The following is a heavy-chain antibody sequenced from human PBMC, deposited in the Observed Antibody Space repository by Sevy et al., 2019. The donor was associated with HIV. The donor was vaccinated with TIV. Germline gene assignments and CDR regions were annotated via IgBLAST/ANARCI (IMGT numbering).Heavy chain of an antibody. CDR3: ATTKDYYENSGDPFDY. CDR2: FDPEDGET. D-gene: IGHD3-22*01. J-gene: IGHJ4*02. CDR1: GYTLTKLS. V-gene: IGHV1-24*01. Sequence: ASVKVSCKVSGYTLTKLSMHWVRQAPGKGLEWMGTFDPEDGETIYAQKFQGRVTMTEDTSTDTAYMELSSLRSEDTAVYYGATTKDYYENSGDPFDYWGQGTLVTVSS.